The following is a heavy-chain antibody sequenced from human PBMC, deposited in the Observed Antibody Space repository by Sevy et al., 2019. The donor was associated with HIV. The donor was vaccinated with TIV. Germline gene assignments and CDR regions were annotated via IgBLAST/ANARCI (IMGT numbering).Heavy chain of an antibody. J-gene: IGHJ4*02. CDR1: GFTFSSHA. V-gene: IGHV3-30-3*01. D-gene: IGHD3-10*02. Sequence: GGSLRLSCAASGFTFSSHAMHWVRQAPGKGLEWVAAISYDGSSKYYADSVKGRFTISRDDSKNTLYLQMISLRAGDTAVYYCSRDGGYSVNFLPSGYWGQGTLVTGSS. CDR2: ISYDGSSK. CDR3: SRDGGYSVNFLPSGY.